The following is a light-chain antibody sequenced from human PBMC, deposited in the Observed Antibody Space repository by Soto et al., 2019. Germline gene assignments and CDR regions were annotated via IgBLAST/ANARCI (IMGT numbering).Light chain of an antibody. Sequence: ALTQPASVSGSPGQSITISCTGTHSDVGSYNLVSWYQQHPGKAPKVIIYEVSERPSGVSDRFSGSKSGNTASLMISGLQAEDEADYYCCSYAGNTTQTYVFGSGTKVTVL. J-gene: IGLJ1*01. CDR1: HSDVGSYNL. V-gene: IGLV2-23*02. CDR2: EVS. CDR3: CSYAGNTTQTYV.